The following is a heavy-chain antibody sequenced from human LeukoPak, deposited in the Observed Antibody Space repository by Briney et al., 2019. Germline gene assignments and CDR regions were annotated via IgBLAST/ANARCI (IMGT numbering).Heavy chain of an antibody. Sequence: ASVKVSCKASGYTFTSYAMHWVRQAPGQRLEWMGWINAGNGNTKYSQKFQGRVTITRGTSASTAYMELSSLRSEDTAVYYCARVASGARIQLWLSYFDLWGRGTLVTVSS. V-gene: IGHV1-3*01. CDR1: GYTFTSYA. J-gene: IGHJ2*01. CDR3: ARVASGARIQLWLSYFDL. CDR2: INAGNGNT. D-gene: IGHD5-18*01.